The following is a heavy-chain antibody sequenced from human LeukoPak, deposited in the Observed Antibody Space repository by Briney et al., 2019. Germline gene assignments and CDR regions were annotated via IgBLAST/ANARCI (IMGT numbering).Heavy chain of an antibody. CDR3: ARDTGSSPGDY. D-gene: IGHD1-26*01. J-gene: IGHJ4*02. V-gene: IGHV1-18*01. CDR1: GYTFTTYG. Sequence: ASVKVPCKASGYTFTTYGISWVRQAPGQGLEWMGWISAYNGNTNYAQKFQGRVSMTTDTSTSTAYMDLRSLRSDDTAVYYCARDTGSSPGDYWGQGTLVTVSS. CDR2: ISAYNGNT.